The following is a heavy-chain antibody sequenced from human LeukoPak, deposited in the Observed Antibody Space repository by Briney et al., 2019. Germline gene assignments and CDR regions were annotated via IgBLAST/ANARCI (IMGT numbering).Heavy chain of an antibody. D-gene: IGHD3-10*01. CDR3: ARERITMDRGLIDY. CDR2: ISAYNGNT. V-gene: IGHV1-18*01. CDR1: GYTFTSYG. Sequence: ASVKVSCKASGYTFTSYGISWVRQAPGQGLEWMGWISAYNGNTNYAQKLQGRVTMTTDTSTSTAYMELRSLRSDDTAVYYCARERITMDRGLIDYWGQGTLVTVSS. J-gene: IGHJ4*02.